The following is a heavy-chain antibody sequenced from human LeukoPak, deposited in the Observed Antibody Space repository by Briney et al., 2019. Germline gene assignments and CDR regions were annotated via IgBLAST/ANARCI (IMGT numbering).Heavy chain of an antibody. V-gene: IGHV4-39*01. CDR3: ARHRCSGGSCYPMNWFDP. D-gene: IGHD2-15*01. Sequence: SETLSLTCTVSGGSISSSSYYWGWIRQPPGTGLEWIGSIYYTGSTNYNPSLKSRVTISVDTSKNQFSLKLSSVTAADTAVYYCARHRCSGGSCYPMNWFDPWGQGTLVTVSS. CDR1: GGSISSSSYY. J-gene: IGHJ5*02. CDR2: IYYTGST.